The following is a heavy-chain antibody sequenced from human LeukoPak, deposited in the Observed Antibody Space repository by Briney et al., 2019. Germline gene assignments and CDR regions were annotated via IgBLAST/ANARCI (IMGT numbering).Heavy chain of an antibody. V-gene: IGHV1-69*05. CDR2: VIPIFGTA. J-gene: IGHJ6*03. CDR3: ARGLNVPAALYYYYYYMDV. Sequence: SVKVSCKASGGTFSSYAISWVRQAPGHGLEWMGGVIPIFGTANYAQKLQGRVTMTTDTSTSTAYMELSGLRSEDTAVYYCARGLNVPAALYYYYYYMDVWGKGTTVTVSS. D-gene: IGHD2-2*01. CDR1: GGTFSSYA.